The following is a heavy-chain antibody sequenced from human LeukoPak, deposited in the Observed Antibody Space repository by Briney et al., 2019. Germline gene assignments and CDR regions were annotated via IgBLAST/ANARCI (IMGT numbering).Heavy chain of an antibody. D-gene: IGHD1-26*01. Sequence: SETLSLTCTVSGGSISSYYWGWIRQPPGKGLEWIGSIYHSGSTYYNPSLKSRVTISVDTSKNQFSLKLSSVTAADTAVYYCARVTDGGSYVPYYFDYWGQGTLVTVSS. CDR1: GGSISSYY. J-gene: IGHJ4*02. CDR3: ARVTDGGSYVPYYFDY. CDR2: IYHSGST. V-gene: IGHV4-38-2*02.